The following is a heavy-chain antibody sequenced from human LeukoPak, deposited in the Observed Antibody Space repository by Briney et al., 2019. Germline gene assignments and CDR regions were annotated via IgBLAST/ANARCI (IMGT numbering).Heavy chain of an antibody. J-gene: IGHJ4*02. Sequence: SETLSLTCTVSGGSINNYYWSWIRQPPGKGLEWIGYIYYRGSTNYNPSLKSRVTFSVDTPKNQFSLKLYSVTAADTAVYYCARGGDYGDLRYFDYWGQGTLVTVSS. D-gene: IGHD4-17*01. CDR3: ARGGDYGDLRYFDY. CDR1: GGSINNYY. V-gene: IGHV4-59*01. CDR2: IYYRGST.